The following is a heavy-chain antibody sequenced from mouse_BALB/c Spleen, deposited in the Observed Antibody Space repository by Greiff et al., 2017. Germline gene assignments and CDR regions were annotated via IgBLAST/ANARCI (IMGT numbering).Heavy chain of an antibody. J-gene: IGHJ2*01. D-gene: IGHD5-5*01. CDR2: ISSGSSTI. Sequence: EVQGVESGGGLVQPGGSRKLSCAASGFTFSSFGMHWVRQAPEKGLEWVAYISSGSSTIYYADTVKGRFTISRDNPKNTLFLQMTSLRSEDTAMYYCARDYRGYFDYWGQGTTLTVSA. V-gene: IGHV5-17*02. CDR3: ARDYRGYFDY. CDR1: GFTFSSFG.